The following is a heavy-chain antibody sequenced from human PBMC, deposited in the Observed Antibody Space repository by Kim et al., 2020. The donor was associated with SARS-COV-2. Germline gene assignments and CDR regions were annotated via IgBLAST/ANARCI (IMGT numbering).Heavy chain of an antibody. CDR1: GDSISSSSYY. D-gene: IGHD4-17*01. Sequence: SETLSLTCTVSGDSISSSSYYWAWIRQPPGKELEWIGSISYSGSTSYKSSLESRVTMSLDTSKKQFSLKLTSVTAADTAVYYCAKDRYSDDTGYYFDNWG. J-gene: IGHJ4*01. CDR3: AKDRYSDDTGYYFDN. V-gene: IGHV4-39*07. CDR2: ISYSGST.